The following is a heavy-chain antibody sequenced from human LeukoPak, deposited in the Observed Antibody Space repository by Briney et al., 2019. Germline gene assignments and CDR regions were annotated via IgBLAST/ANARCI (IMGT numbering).Heavy chain of an antibody. J-gene: IGHJ4*02. CDR2: IHQHGNEK. D-gene: IGHD2-8*01. Sequence: GGSLRLSCAASGFTFSNYWMSWVRQAPGKGLEWVASIHQHGNEKYFVDSVRGRFTISRDNAKNTLYLQMSSLRAEDTAVYYCATLNGPLFEYWGQGTLVTVSS. CDR1: GFTFSNYW. V-gene: IGHV3-7*01. CDR3: ATLNGPLFEY.